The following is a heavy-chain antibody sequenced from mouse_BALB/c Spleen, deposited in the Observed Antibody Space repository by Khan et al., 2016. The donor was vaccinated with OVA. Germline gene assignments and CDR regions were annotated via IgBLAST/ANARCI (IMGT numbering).Heavy chain of an antibody. J-gene: IGHJ3*01. CDR3: TRLVYCYKRGGFAY. CDR1: GFTFSTYG. Sequence: EVELVESGGDLVKPGGSLKLSCAASGFTFSTYGMSWVRQTPDKRLEWVAGISSGGSYTYYPDSVKGRFTISRDNAKNTLHLQMSSLNSEDTSMYYCTRLVYCYKRGGFAYWGQGTLVTVSA. V-gene: IGHV5-6*01. CDR2: ISSGGSYT. D-gene: IGHD1-1*01.